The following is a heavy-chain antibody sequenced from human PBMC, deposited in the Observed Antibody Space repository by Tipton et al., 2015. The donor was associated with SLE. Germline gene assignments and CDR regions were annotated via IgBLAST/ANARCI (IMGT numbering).Heavy chain of an antibody. CDR2: IYYSGST. Sequence: TLSLTCTVSGGSISSYYWSWIRQPPGKGLEWIGCIYYSGSTNYNPSLKSRVTISVDTSKNQFSLKLSSVTAADSAVYYCAGGRASRPGYYFDYWGQGTLVTVSS. CDR1: GGSISSYY. D-gene: IGHD6-6*01. J-gene: IGHJ4*02. CDR3: AGGRASRPGYYFDY. V-gene: IGHV4-59*01.